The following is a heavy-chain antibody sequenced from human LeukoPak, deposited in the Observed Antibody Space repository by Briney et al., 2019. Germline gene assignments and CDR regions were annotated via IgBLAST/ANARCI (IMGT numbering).Heavy chain of an antibody. J-gene: IGHJ6*04. D-gene: IGHD2-2*01. Sequence: PSETLSLTCAVYGGSFSGYYWSWIRQPPGKGLEWIGEINHSGSTNYNPSLKSRVTISVDTSKNQFSLKLSSVTAADTAVYYCARAGRVGGAVVVPAAMNLDVWGKGTTVTISS. CDR1: GGSFSGYY. CDR3: ARAGRVGGAVVVPAAMNLDV. V-gene: IGHV4-34*01. CDR2: INHSGST.